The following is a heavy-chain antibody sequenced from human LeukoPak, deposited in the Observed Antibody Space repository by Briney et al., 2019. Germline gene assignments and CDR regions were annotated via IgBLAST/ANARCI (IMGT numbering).Heavy chain of an antibody. J-gene: IGHJ4*02. CDR1: GFTFSSYS. Sequence: GGSLRLSCAASGFTFSSYSMNWVRQAPGKGLEWVSSISSRSSYIYYADSVKGRFTISRDNAKNSLYLQMNSLRAEDTAVYYCARGSAARPLDYWGQGTLVTVSS. CDR3: ARGSAARPLDY. CDR2: ISSRSSYI. D-gene: IGHD6-6*01. V-gene: IGHV3-21*01.